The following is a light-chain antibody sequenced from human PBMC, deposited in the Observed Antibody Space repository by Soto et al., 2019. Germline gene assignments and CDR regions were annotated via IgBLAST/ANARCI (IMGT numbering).Light chain of an antibody. CDR2: DVY. CDR1: SSDVGGYNY. Sequence: QSALTQPRSVSGSPGQSVAISCTGTSSDVGGYNYVSWYQQHPGKVPKLIIFDVYKRPSGVPDRFSGSKSGSTASLTISWLQADDEADYYCCSYAGGFYVVGTGTKLTVL. CDR3: CSYAGGFYV. V-gene: IGLV2-11*01. J-gene: IGLJ1*01.